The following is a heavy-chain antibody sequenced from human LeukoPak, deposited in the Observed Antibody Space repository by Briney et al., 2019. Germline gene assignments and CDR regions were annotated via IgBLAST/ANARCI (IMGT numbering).Heavy chain of an antibody. D-gene: IGHD3-22*01. CDR3: ASRGFYDSSGYLDY. CDR1: GFTFISSA. J-gene: IGHJ4*02. V-gene: IGHV3-23*01. Sequence: GGSLRPSCAASGFTFISSAMSWVRQAPGKGLEWISAISGSGGSTYHADSVKGRFTISRDNSKNTLYLQMNSLRAEDTAVYYCASRGFYDSSGYLDYWGQGTLVTVSS. CDR2: ISGSGGST.